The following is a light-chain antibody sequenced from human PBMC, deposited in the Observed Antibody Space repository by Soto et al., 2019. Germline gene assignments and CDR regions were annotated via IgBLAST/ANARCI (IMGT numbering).Light chain of an antibody. V-gene: IGKV3-20*01. J-gene: IGKJ1*01. CDR1: QSVSSIY. CDR2: GAS. CDR3: QQYNNWPRT. Sequence: EIVLTQSPGTLSLSPGERATLSCRASQSVSSIYLGWYQQKPGQAPRLLIYGASSRATGIPDRFSGSGSGTDFTLTISRLEPEDFAVYYCQQYNNWPRTFGQGTKVEIK.